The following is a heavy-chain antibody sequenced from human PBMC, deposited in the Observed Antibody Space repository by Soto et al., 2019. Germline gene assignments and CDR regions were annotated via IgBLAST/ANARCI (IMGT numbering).Heavy chain of an antibody. Sequence: PSETLSLTCTVSGGSISSGNYYWSWIRQPPGKGLEWIGFISYSGSTYYNSSLKSRVTISVDTSKNQFSLKLSSVTAADTAVYYCARDGDGYNYWGQGTLVTVSS. V-gene: IGHV4-30-4*01. CDR2: ISYSGST. J-gene: IGHJ4*02. CDR3: ARDGDGYNY. CDR1: GGSISSGNYY. D-gene: IGHD5-12*01.